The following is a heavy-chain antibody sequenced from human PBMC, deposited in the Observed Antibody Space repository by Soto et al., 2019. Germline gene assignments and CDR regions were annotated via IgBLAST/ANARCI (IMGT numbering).Heavy chain of an antibody. Sequence: ASVKVSCKASGGTFSSYAISWVRQAPGQGLEWMGGIVPIFGTANYAQKFQGRVTITADESTSTAYMELSSLRSEDTAVYYCARPEYSSSRRGRYYYYGMTSGAKGPRSPSP. CDR1: GGTFSSYA. V-gene: IGHV1-69*13. CDR3: ARPEYSSSRRGRYYYYGMTS. D-gene: IGHD6-6*01. J-gene: IGHJ6*02. CDR2: IVPIFGTA.